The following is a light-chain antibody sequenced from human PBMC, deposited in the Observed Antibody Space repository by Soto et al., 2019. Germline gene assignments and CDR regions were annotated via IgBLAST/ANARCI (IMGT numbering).Light chain of an antibody. CDR1: QGISSD. Sequence: IQLTQSPSSLSASVGDRVTITCRASQGISSDLAWYQQKPGKAPKLLIYAASTLESGVPSRFSGSGSGTEFTLTISSLQPDDFATYYCQQYMSYSFGQGTKVDIK. V-gene: IGKV1-9*01. J-gene: IGKJ1*01. CDR3: QQYMSYS. CDR2: AAS.